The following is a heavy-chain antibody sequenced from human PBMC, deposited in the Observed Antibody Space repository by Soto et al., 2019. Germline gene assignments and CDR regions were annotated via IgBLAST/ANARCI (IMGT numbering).Heavy chain of an antibody. CDR3: VKDDGGYPSTAPH. CDR2: ISGSGDRT. Sequence: EVQLLGSGGGLVQPGGSLRLSCAASGITISNYPMSWVRQAPGKGLDWVSGISGSGDRTYYADSAKGRFTISKDISRNSLSLQLDSLGVEDTAVYFCVKDDGGYPSTAPHWGQGTLFTVSS. CDR1: GITISNYP. D-gene: IGHD3-22*01. V-gene: IGHV3-23*01. J-gene: IGHJ4*02.